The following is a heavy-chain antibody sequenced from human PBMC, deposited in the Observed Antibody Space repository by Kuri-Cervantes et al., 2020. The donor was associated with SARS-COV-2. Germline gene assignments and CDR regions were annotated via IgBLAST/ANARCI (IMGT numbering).Heavy chain of an antibody. CDR1: GFTFSSYA. D-gene: IGHD3-22*01. J-gene: IGHJ4*02. CDR2: IYSGGST. V-gene: IGHV3-53*01. Sequence: ETLSLTCAASGFTFSSYAMSWVRQAPGKGLEWVSVIYSGGSTYYADSVKGRFTISRDNSKNTLYLQMNSLRAEDTAVYYCASIVTGDSSGYYWGQGTLVTVSS. CDR3: ASIVTGDSSGYY.